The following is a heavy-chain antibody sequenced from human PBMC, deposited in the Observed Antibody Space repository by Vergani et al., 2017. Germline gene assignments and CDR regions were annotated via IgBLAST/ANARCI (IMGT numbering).Heavy chain of an antibody. CDR1: GFTFSNAW. CDR3: TTDHLGYCSSTSCYSYFDY. D-gene: IGHD2-2*01. J-gene: IGHJ4*02. Sequence: EVQLVESGGGLVTPGGSLRLSCAASGFTFSNAWMSWVRQAPGKGLEWVGRIKSKTDGGTTDYAAPVKGRFTISRDDSKNTLYLQMNSLKTEDTAVYYCTTDHLGYCSSTSCYSYFDYWGQGTLVTVSS. V-gene: IGHV3-15*01. CDR2: IKSKTDGGTT.